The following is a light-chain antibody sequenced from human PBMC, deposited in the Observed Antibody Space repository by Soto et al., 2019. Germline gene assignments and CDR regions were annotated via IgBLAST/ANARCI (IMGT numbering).Light chain of an antibody. Sequence: EIVLTQSPGTLSLSPGERATLSCRASQSVSSSYLAWYQQKPGQPPRLLISDASSRATGIPDRFSGSGSGTDFTLTISSLEPEDCAVYYCQQYGRSPPSWTFGQGTKVEIK. J-gene: IGKJ1*01. CDR2: DAS. V-gene: IGKV3-20*01. CDR1: QSVSSSY. CDR3: QQYGRSPPSWT.